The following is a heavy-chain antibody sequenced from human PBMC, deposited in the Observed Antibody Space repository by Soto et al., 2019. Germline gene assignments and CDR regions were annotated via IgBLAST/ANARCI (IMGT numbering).Heavy chain of an antibody. Sequence: QVQLVESGGGVVQPGRSLRLSCAASGFTFSSFAMHWVRQAPGKGLEWVAVIWYDGSNQEYADSVKGRFTISRDNSKNTLYLQMNSLGDEDTAVYHCARAGAYCSGGSCYGHNWLDPWGQGTLVTVSS. CDR3: ARAGAYCSGGSCYGHNWLDP. D-gene: IGHD2-15*01. CDR1: GFTFSSFA. V-gene: IGHV3-33*01. CDR2: IWYDGSNQ. J-gene: IGHJ5*02.